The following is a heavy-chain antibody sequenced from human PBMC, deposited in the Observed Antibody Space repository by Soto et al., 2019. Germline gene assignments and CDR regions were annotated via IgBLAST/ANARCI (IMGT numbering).Heavy chain of an antibody. CDR1: GGSISSYY. V-gene: IGHV4-59*08. CDR3: ARSMDIVEYYYYYYGMDV. Sequence: SETLSLTCTVSGGSISSYYWSWIRQPPGKGLEWIGYIYYSGSTNYNPSLKSRVTISVDTSKNQFSLKLSSVTAADTAVYYCARSMDIVEYYYYYYGMDVWGQGTTVTVSS. D-gene: IGHD5-12*01. J-gene: IGHJ6*02. CDR2: IYYSGST.